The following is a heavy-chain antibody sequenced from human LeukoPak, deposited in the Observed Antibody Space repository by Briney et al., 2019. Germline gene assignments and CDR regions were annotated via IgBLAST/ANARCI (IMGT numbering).Heavy chain of an antibody. D-gene: IGHD2-21*02. J-gene: IGHJ4*02. V-gene: IGHV1-18*04. CDR3: AKTSCAGDCYFDF. CDR1: GYTFTTYF. CDR2: INAHNGKT. Sequence: ASVKASCKASGYTFTTYFVTWVRQAPGQGLEWMGSINAHNGKTDYAEKIKGRVTMTTDTSTSTAYLELRNLRSDDTAIYYCAKTSCAGDCYFDFWGQGTLVTVSS.